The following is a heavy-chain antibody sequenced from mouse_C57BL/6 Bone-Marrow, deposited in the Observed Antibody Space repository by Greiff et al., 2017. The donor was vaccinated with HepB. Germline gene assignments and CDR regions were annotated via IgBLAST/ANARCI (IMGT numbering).Heavy chain of an antibody. Sequence: QVQLQQSDAELVKPGASVKISCKVSGYTFTDHTIHWMKQRPEQGLEWIGYIYPRDGSTKYNEKFKGKATLTADKSSSTAYMQLNSLTSEDSAVYCCAELGRAPYYAMDYWGQGTSVTVSS. V-gene: IGHV1-78*01. CDR2: IYPRDGST. CDR1: GYTFTDHT. CDR3: AELGRAPYYAMDY. D-gene: IGHD4-1*01. J-gene: IGHJ4*01.